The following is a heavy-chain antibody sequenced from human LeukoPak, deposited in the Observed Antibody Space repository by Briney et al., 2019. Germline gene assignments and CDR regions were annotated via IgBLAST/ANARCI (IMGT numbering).Heavy chain of an antibody. CDR2: IYYSGST. CDR3: SKRGYFDGSGLDH. V-gene: IGHV4-59*01. D-gene: IGHD3-22*01. CDR1: HGSINSYY. J-gene: IGHJ4*02. Sequence: PSETLSLTCTVSHGSINSYYRSWIRQPPGKGLEWIGYIYYSGSTNYNPSLKSRVTISLDTSKNQLSLKLSSVTAADTGVYFCSKRGYFDGSGLDHWGQGTLVTVST.